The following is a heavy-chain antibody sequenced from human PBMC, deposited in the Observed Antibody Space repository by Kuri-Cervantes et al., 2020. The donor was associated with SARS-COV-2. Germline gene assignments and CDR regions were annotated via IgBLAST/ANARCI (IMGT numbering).Heavy chain of an antibody. Sequence: GESLKISCAASGFTFSSYGMHWVRQAPGKGLEWVAFIRYDGSNKYYADSVKGRFTISRDNSKNTLYLQMNSLRAEDTAVYYCARQVFDAFDIWGQGTMVTVSS. V-gene: IGHV3-30*02. CDR3: ARQVFDAFDI. CDR2: IRYDGSNK. J-gene: IGHJ3*02. CDR1: GFTFSSYG.